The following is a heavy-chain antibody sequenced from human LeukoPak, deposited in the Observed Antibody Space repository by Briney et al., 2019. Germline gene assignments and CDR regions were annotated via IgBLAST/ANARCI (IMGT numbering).Heavy chain of an antibody. Sequence: GGSLRLSCAASGFSFSSYSMNWVRQAPGKGLEWVSYISSSSSTIYYADSVKGRFTISRDNAKNSLYLQMNSLRAEDTAVYYCARVPKLRYTIGYWSQGTLVTVSS. CDR2: ISSSSSTI. CDR3: ARVPKLRYTIGY. J-gene: IGHJ4*02. V-gene: IGHV3-48*04. CDR1: GFSFSSYS. D-gene: IGHD3-9*01.